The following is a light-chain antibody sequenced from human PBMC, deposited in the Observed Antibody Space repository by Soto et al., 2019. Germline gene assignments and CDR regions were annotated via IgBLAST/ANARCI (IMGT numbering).Light chain of an antibody. CDR1: SSNIGNNY. V-gene: IGLV1-51*02. Sequence: QSVLTQPPSVSAAPGQKVTISCSGSSSNIGNNYVSWYQQLPGTAPKLLIYENNKRPSVIPDRFSGSKSGTSATLGITGLQTGDEDDYYCGTWDSSLSAGVFGGGTKLTVL. CDR3: GTWDSSLSAGV. J-gene: IGLJ2*01. CDR2: ENN.